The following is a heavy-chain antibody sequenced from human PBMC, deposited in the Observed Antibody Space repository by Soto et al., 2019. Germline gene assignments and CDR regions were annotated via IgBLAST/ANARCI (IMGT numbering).Heavy chain of an antibody. Sequence: SGPTLVNPPQTLTLTCTFAGFSLSTSGVGVGWIRQPPGKALEWLALIYWDDDKRYSPSLKSRLTITKDTSKNQVVLTMTNMDPVDTATYYCAHRLIAAAGIPYYFDYWGQGTLVTV. CDR1: GFSLSTSGVG. CDR2: IYWDDDK. CDR3: AHRLIAAAGIPYYFDY. J-gene: IGHJ4*02. D-gene: IGHD6-13*01. V-gene: IGHV2-5*02.